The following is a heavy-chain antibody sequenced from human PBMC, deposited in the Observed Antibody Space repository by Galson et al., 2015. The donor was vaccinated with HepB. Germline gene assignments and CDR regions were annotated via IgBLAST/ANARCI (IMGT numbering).Heavy chain of an antibody. D-gene: IGHD6-6*01. Sequence: SLRLSCAASGFTFSSYWMSWVRQAPGKGLEWVANIKQDGSEKYYVDSVKGRFTISRDNAKNSLYLQMNSLGAEDTAVYYCARDMVGRSSSWKYYYYYGMDVWGQGTTVTVSS. J-gene: IGHJ6*02. CDR3: ARDMVGRSSSWKYYYYYGMDV. CDR2: IKQDGSEK. CDR1: GFTFSSYW. V-gene: IGHV3-7*03.